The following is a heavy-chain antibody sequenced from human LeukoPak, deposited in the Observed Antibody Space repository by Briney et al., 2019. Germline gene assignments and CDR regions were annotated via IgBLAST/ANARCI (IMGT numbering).Heavy chain of an antibody. J-gene: IGHJ6*04. CDR2: IYTSGST. D-gene: IGHD3-10*01. CDR1: GGSISSGSYY. CDR3: ARAMVRGDTNGVLDV. V-gene: IGHV4-61*02. Sequence: SETLSLTCTVSGGSISSGSYYWSWIRQPAGKGLEWIGRIYTSGSTNYNPSLKSRVTISVDTSKNQFSLKLSSVTAADTAVYYCARAMVRGDTNGVLDVWGKGTTVTVSS.